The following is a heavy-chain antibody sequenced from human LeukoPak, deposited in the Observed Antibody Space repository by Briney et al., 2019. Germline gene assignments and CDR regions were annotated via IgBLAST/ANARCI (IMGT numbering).Heavy chain of an antibody. CDR3: ARDRCSGGSCYDDY. J-gene: IGHJ4*02. CDR2: INTYNGNT. D-gene: IGHD2-15*01. Sequence: ASVKVSCKTSGYTFTSYGVTWVRQAFGEGLEWMGWINTYNGNTNYAQKVQDRVTMTKDTSTSTAYMELRSLRSDDTAVYYCARDRCSGGSCYDDYWGQGTLVTVSS. CDR1: GYTFTSYG. V-gene: IGHV1-18*01.